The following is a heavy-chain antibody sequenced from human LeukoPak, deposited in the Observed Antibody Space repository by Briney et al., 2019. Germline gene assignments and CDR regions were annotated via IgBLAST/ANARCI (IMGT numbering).Heavy chain of an antibody. J-gene: IGHJ6*02. CDR2: IIPILGIA. CDR3: ARISKSNYYGMDV. CDR1: GYTFTGYY. Sequence: EASVKVSCKASGYTFTGYYMHWVRQAPGQGLEWMGRIIPILGIANYAQKFQGRVTITADKSTSTAYMELSSLRSEDTAVYYCARISKSNYYGMDVWGQGTTVTVSS. V-gene: IGHV1-69*02.